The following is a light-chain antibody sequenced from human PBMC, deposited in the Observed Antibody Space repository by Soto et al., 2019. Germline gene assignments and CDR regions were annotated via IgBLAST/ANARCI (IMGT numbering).Light chain of an antibody. CDR3: TSFTSASTQV. Sequence: QSALTQPASVSGSPGQSITISCTGTTSDVGGYNYVSWYQQHPGKAPKLMIYDVSNRPSGVSNRFSGSKSGNTASLTISGLQAEDEAAYYCTSFTSASTQVFGGGTKLTVL. CDR2: DVS. CDR1: TSDVGGYNY. J-gene: IGLJ2*01. V-gene: IGLV2-14*01.